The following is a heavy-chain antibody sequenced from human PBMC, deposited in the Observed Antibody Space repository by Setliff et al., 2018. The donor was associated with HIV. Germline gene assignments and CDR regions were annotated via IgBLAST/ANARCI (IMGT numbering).Heavy chain of an antibody. CDR3: ARELLRSWDGSENSYKPYYFDY. J-gene: IGHJ4*02. CDR2: INHSGRT. Sequence: PSETLSLTCAVLGGSFTDYSWSWIRQAPGKGLEWIGEINHSGRTNYNPSLKSRVTISVDTSKNQFSLKLSSVTAADTAVYYCARELLRSWDGSENSYKPYYFDYWGQGTLVTVSS. D-gene: IGHD3-10*01. V-gene: IGHV4-34*01. CDR1: GGSFTDYS.